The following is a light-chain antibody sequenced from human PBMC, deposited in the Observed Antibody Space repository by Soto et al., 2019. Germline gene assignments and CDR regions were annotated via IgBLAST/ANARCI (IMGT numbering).Light chain of an antibody. CDR1: QSISSY. J-gene: IGKJ4*01. CDR2: AAS. V-gene: IGKV1-39*01. Sequence: DIQMTQSPSSLSASVGDRVTITCRASQSISSYLNWYQQKPGKAPKLLIYAASSLQSGVTSRFSGSGSGTDFTLNISSLQPEDSATSYCQQRSSAPSFGGGTKVEIK. CDR3: QQRSSAPS.